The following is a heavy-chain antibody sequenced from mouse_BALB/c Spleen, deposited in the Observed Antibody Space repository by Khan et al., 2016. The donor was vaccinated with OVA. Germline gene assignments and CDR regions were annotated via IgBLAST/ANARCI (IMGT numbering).Heavy chain of an antibody. CDR2: IWGGGST. Sequence: QVQLKQSGPGLVAPSQSLSITCTVSGFSLSRYSVHWVRQPPGKGLEWLGIIWGGGSTDYNSDLKSRLSISKDNSKSQVFLKMNSLQTDDTAMYYCARNRDGGSYWYFDVWGAGTTVTVSS. D-gene: IGHD3-2*02. J-gene: IGHJ1*01. V-gene: IGHV2-6-4*01. CDR3: ARNRDGGSYWYFDV. CDR1: GFSLSRYS.